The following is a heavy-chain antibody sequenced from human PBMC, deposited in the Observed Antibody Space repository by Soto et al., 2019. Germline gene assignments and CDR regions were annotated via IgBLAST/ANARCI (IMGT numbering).Heavy chain of an antibody. CDR2: IDPSDSYT. CDR3: ARQRGSGSSWYVGYYGMDV. J-gene: IGHJ6*02. D-gene: IGHD6-13*01. V-gene: IGHV5-10-1*01. CDR1: GYSFTSYW. Sequence: ESLKISCKGSGYSFTSYWISWVRQMPGKGLEWMGRIDPSDSYTNYSPSFQGHVTISADKSISTAYLQWSSLKASDTAMYYCARQRGSGSSWYVGYYGMDVWGQGTTVTVSS.